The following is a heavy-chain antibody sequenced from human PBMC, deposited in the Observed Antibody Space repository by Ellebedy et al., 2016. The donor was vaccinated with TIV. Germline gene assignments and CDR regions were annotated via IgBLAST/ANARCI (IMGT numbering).Heavy chain of an antibody. Sequence: GGSLRLSCAASGFIVSSNHMSWVRQAPGKGLEWISSIYSGGRTYYADSVKGRFTISSDSSKNTLYLEMYSLRAEDTAAYYCARDRGLYGLYGMDVWGQGTTVTVSS. CDR3: ARDRGLYGLYGMDV. D-gene: IGHD3-10*01. CDR1: GFIVSSNH. J-gene: IGHJ6*02. CDR2: IYSGGRT. V-gene: IGHV3-66*01.